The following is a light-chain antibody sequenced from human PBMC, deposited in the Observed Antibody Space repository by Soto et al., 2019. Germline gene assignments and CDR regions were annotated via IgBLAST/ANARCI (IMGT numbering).Light chain of an antibody. J-gene: IGKJ5*01. Sequence: EIVMTQSPATLSVSPGERATLSCRASQSVSGNLAWYQQKPGQAPRLLIYSASTRATSIPARFSGSGSGTEFTLTISSLQSEDFAVYYCQQYNNWLEITFGQGTRLEIK. CDR3: QQYNNWLEIT. CDR1: QSVSGN. CDR2: SAS. V-gene: IGKV3-15*01.